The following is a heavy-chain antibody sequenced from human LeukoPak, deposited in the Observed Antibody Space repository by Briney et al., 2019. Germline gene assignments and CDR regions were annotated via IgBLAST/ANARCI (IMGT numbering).Heavy chain of an antibody. D-gene: IGHD3-10*01. CDR3: ASGYVSVGAFDI. Sequence: SETLSLTCAVYGGSFSGYYWSWIRQPPGKGLEWIGEINHSGSTNYNPSLKSRVTISVDTSKNQFSLKLSSVTAAGTAVYYCASGYVSVGAFDIWGQGTMVTVSS. V-gene: IGHV4-34*01. J-gene: IGHJ3*02. CDR1: GGSFSGYY. CDR2: INHSGST.